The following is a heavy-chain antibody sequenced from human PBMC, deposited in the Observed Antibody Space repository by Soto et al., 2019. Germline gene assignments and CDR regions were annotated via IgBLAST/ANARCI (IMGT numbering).Heavy chain of an antibody. CDR2: ISGSGGST. V-gene: IGHV3-23*01. J-gene: IGHJ6*02. CDR3: AKRFRVPYYYYGMDV. CDR1: GFTFSSYA. Sequence: GGSLRLSCAASGFTFSSYAMSWVRQAPGKGLEWVSAISGSGGSTYYADSVKGRFTISRDNSKNTLYLQMNSLRAEDTAVYYCAKRFRVPYYYYGMDVWGQGTTVTVSS. D-gene: IGHD3-10*01.